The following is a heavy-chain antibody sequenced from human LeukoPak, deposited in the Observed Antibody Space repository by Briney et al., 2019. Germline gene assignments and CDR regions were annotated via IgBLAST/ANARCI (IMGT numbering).Heavy chain of an antibody. D-gene: IGHD5-12*01. V-gene: IGHV3-66*01. J-gene: IGHJ4*02. CDR2: IYSGGTT. Sequence: PGGSLRLSCAASGFTVSTNYMTWARQAPGKGLEWVSVIYSGGTTYYADSVKGRFSISRDNSKNTLYLQMNSLRAEDTAVYYCARYDYGRSGFDYWGQGTLVTVSS. CDR1: GFTVSTNY. CDR3: ARYDYGRSGFDY.